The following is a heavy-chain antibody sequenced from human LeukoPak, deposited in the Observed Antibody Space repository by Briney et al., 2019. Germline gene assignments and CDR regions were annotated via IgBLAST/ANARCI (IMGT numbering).Heavy chain of an antibody. CDR1: GFTFSNYW. D-gene: IGHD3-22*01. J-gene: IGHJ6*02. Sequence: GGSLRLSCAASGFTFSNYWMHWVRQAPGKGLVWVSRINSDGSSTNYADSVEGRFTISRDNAKNTLYLQMNSLRVEDMAVYYCARPIYDTRNAMDVWGQGTTVTVSS. V-gene: IGHV3-74*01. CDR2: INSDGSST. CDR3: ARPIYDTRNAMDV.